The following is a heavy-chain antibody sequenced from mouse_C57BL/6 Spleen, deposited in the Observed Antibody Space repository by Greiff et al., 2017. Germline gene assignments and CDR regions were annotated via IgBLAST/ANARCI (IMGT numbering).Heavy chain of an antibody. J-gene: IGHJ3*01. CDR2: IYPGDGDT. V-gene: IGHV1-80*01. D-gene: IGHD1-1*01. CDR3: ASYYYGSSTWFAY. CDR1: GYAFSSYW. Sequence: QVQLQQSGAELVKPGASVKISCKASGYAFSSYWMNWVKQRPGKGLEWIGQIYPGDGDTNYNGTFKGKATLTAYKSSSTAYMQLSSLTSEDSAVYFCASYYYGSSTWFAYWGQGTLVTVSA.